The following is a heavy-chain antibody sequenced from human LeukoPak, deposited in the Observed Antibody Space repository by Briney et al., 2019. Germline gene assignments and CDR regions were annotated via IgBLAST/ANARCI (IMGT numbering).Heavy chain of an antibody. CDR3: ARWSSSSFDY. Sequence: GGSLRLSCAASGFTFDDYAMHWVRQAPGKGLEWVSGISWNSGSIVYADSVEGRFTISRDNAKNSLYLQMNSLRAEDMALYYCARWSSSSFDYWGQGTLVTVSS. CDR2: ISWNSGSI. J-gene: IGHJ4*02. CDR1: GFTFDDYA. V-gene: IGHV3-9*03. D-gene: IGHD6-6*01.